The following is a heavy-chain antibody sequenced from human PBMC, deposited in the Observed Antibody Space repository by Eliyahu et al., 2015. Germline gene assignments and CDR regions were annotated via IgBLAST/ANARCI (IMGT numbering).Heavy chain of an antibody. CDR3: TSYCGGDCAPT. D-gene: IGHD2-21*02. J-gene: IGHJ5*02. CDR2: INPSGGST. Sequence: QVQLVXSGAEVKXPGASVKXSCKASGYTFTNYYMQWVRXAPGQGFEWMGIINPSGGSTSYAQKFQGRVTMTRDASTSTVYMELSSLRSEDTAVYYCTSYCGGDCAPTWGQGTLVTVSS. V-gene: IGHV1-46*01. CDR1: GYTFTNYY.